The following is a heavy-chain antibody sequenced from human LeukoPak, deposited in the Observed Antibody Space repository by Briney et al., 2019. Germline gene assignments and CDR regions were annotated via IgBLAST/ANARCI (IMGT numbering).Heavy chain of an antibody. V-gene: IGHV3-64*02. D-gene: IGHD2-21*01. J-gene: IGHJ4*02. CDR2: VVGNGGAT. CDR3: ARERAYYYFDY. CDR1: GFTFTTYT. Sequence: GGSLRLSCAASGFTFTTYTIHWIRQAPGKGLEYVSAVVGNGGATYYADSVKDRFTISRDNSKNTVYLQMGSLRAEDTAVYYCARERAYYYFDYWGQGAQVTVSS.